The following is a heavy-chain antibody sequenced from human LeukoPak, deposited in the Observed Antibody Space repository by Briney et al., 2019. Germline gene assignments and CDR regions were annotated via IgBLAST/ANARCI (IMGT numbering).Heavy chain of an antibody. CDR2: IYYSGST. CDR3: ARSTRDYYYYYGMDV. V-gene: IGHV4-59*01. CDR1: GGSISSYY. J-gene: IGHJ6*02. D-gene: IGHD2-2*01. Sequence: SETLSPTCTVSGGSISSYYWSWIRQPPGKGLEWIGYIYYSGSTNYNPSLKSRVTISVDTSKNQFSLKLSSVTAADTAVYYCARSTRDYYYYYGMDVWGQGTTVTVSS.